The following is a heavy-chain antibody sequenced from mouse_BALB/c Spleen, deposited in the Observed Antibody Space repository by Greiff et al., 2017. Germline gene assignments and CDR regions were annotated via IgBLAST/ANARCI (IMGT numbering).Heavy chain of an antibody. CDR2: ISYSGST. V-gene: IGHV3-2*02. D-gene: IGHD1-1*01. Sequence: EVQLQESGPGLVKPSQSLSLTCTVTGYSITSDYAWNWIRQFPGNKLEWMGYISYSGSTSYNPSLKSRISITRDTSKNQFFLQLNSVTTEDTATYYCARGGVVYWYFDVWGAGTTVTVSS. CDR3: ARGGVVYWYFDV. CDR1: GYSITSDYA. J-gene: IGHJ1*01.